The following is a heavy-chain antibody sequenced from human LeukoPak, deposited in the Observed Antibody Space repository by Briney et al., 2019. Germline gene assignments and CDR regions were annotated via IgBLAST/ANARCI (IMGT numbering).Heavy chain of an antibody. Sequence: SVKVSCRASGGTFSSYAISWVRQAPGQGLEWMGGIIPIFGTANYAQKFQGRVTITADESTSTAYMELSSLRSEDTAVYYCARDQSSSSWAFDYWGQGTLVTVSS. CDR1: GGTFSSYA. CDR3: ARDQSSSSWAFDY. J-gene: IGHJ4*02. V-gene: IGHV1-69*01. CDR2: IIPIFGTA. D-gene: IGHD6-13*01.